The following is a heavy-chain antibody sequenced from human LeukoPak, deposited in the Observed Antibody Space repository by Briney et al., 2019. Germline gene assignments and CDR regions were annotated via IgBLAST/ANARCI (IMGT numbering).Heavy chain of an antibody. D-gene: IGHD4-17*01. CDR1: GFTFSSYA. V-gene: IGHV3-23*01. J-gene: IGHJ4*02. Sequence: PGGSLRLSCAASGFTFSSYAMSWVRQAPGKGLEWVSAISGSGGSTYYADSVRGRFTISRATSKNTLYLQMNSMRGQDTAVYYCAKMFEWGYGDYGGLRWGQGTLVTVSS. CDR3: AKMFEWGYGDYGGLR. CDR2: ISGSGGST.